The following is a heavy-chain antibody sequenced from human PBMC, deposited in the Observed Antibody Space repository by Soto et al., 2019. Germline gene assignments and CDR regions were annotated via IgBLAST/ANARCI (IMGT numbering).Heavy chain of an antibody. CDR3: AKAPYYYDSSPYGMDV. CDR2: ISYDGSNK. Sequence: GGSLRLSCAASGFTFSSYGMHWVRQAPGKGLEWVAVISYDGSNKYYADSVKGRFTISRDNSKNTLYLQMNSLRAEDTAVYYCAKAPYYYDSSPYGMDVWGQGTTVTVSS. V-gene: IGHV3-30*18. J-gene: IGHJ6*02. CDR1: GFTFSSYG. D-gene: IGHD3-22*01.